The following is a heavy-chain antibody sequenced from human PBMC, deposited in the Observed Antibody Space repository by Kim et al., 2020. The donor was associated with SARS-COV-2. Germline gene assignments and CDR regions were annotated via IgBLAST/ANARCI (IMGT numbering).Heavy chain of an antibody. D-gene: IGHD3-10*01. CDR1: GGSIRSYY. CDR2: IYHSGIT. Sequence: SETLSLTCTVSGGSIRSYYWGWIRQPPGKGLEWIGFIYHSGITTYTPSLKSRVAISLDTSKNQFSLSLTSVTAADTAVHYCSSRPLQYLGGGFDYCGQG. CDR3: SSRPLQYLGGGFDY. J-gene: IGHJ4*02. V-gene: IGHV4-59*01.